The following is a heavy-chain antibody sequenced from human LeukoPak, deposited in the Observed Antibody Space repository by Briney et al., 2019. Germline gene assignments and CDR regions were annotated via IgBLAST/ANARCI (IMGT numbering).Heavy chain of an antibody. CDR1: GGSISSYY. Sequence: KTSETLSLTCTVSGGSISSYYWSWIRQPAGKGLEWIGRIYTSGSTNYNPSLKSRVTMSVDTSKNQFSLKLSSVTAADTAVYFCAREKHDYGDYYSQHWGQGTLVTVSS. D-gene: IGHD4-17*01. CDR2: IYTSGST. V-gene: IGHV4-4*07. CDR3: AREKHDYGDYYSQH. J-gene: IGHJ1*01.